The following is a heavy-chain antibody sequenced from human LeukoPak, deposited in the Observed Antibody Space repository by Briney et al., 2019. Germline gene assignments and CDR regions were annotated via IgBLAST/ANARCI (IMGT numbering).Heavy chain of an antibody. V-gene: IGHV3-53*01. J-gene: IGHJ4*02. D-gene: IGHD3-10*01. Sequence: GGSLRLSCAASGFTVSSNYMSWVRQAPGKGLEWVSVIYSGGSTYYADSVKGRFPISRDNSKNTLYLQMNSLRAEDTAVYYCARVDYGSGNDYFDYWGQGTLVTVSS. CDR2: IYSGGST. CDR3: ARVDYGSGNDYFDY. CDR1: GFTVSSNY.